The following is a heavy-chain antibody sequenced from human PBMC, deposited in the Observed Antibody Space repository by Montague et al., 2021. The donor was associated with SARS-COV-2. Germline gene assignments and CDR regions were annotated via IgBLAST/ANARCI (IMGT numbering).Heavy chain of an antibody. D-gene: IGHD5-12*01. J-gene: IGHJ4*02. CDR2: ISYDGSNK. Sequence: RLSLSASGFTFSSYAMHWVRQAPGKGLEWVAVISYDGSNKYYADSVKGRFTISRDNSKNTLYLQMNSLRAEDTAVYYCASSRWLRPLTSPLDYWGQGTLVTVSS. CDR3: ASSRWLRPLTSPLDY. V-gene: IGHV3-30-3*01. CDR1: GFTFSSYA.